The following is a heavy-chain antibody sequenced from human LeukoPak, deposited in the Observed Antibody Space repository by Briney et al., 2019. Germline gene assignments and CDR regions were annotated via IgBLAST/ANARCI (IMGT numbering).Heavy chain of an antibody. Sequence: GRSVRLSCAASGFTFDDYAMHWVRQAPGKGLEWVSGISWNSGSIGYADSVKGRFTISRDNAKNSLYLQMNSLRAEDSAFYYCAKAPGLVGYFDYWGQGTLVTVSS. CDR1: GFTFDDYA. CDR3: AKAPGLVGYFDY. J-gene: IGHJ4*02. V-gene: IGHV3-9*01. D-gene: IGHD2-8*02. CDR2: ISWNSGSI.